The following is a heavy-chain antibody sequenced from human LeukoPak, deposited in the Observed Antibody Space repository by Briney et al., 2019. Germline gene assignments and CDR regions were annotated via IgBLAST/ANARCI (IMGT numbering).Heavy chain of an antibody. Sequence: PSETLSLTCAVSGGSISSNSYYWGWIRQPPGKGLEWIGSIYYSGSTYYNPSLKSRVTISVDTSKNQFSLKLSSVTAADTAVYYCARGRSSSWYFLYYFDYWGQGTLVTVSS. J-gene: IGHJ4*02. CDR1: GGSISSNSYY. V-gene: IGHV4-39*01. CDR3: ARGRSSSWYFLYYFDY. CDR2: IYYSGST. D-gene: IGHD6-13*01.